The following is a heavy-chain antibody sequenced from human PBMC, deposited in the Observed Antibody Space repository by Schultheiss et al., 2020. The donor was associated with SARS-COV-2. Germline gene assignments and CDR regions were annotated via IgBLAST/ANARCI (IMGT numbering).Heavy chain of an antibody. V-gene: IGHV3-21*01. D-gene: IGHD2-21*02. J-gene: IGHJ4*02. CDR2: ISSSSSYI. CDR3: ARCGGDCYSVTFDY. CDR1: GFTFSSYS. Sequence: GGSLRLSCAASGFTFSSYSMNWVRQAPGKGLEWVSSISSSSSYIYYADSVKGRFTISRDNAKNTLYLQMNSLRAEDTAVYYCARCGGDCYSVTFDYWGQGTLVTVSS.